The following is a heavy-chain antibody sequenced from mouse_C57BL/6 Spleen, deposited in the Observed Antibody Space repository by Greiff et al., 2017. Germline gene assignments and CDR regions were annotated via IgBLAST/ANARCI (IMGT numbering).Heavy chain of an antibody. D-gene: IGHD4-1*01. V-gene: IGHV1-80*01. CDR2: IHPGDGDT. J-gene: IGHJ4*01. CDR3: ESSLTGTGAKDY. CDR1: CYAFSSYW. Sequence: QVQLQQSGAELVKPGASVKMSCKASCYAFSSYWMNWVKQRPGKGLEWIGQIHPGDGDTNYNGKFKGKATLTAYKASSTAYMQLSSLTSEDSAVYIYESSLTGTGAKDYWGQGTSVTVSS.